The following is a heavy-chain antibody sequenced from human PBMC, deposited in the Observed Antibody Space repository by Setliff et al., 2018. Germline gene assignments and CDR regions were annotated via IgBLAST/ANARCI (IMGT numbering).Heavy chain of an antibody. J-gene: IGHJ4*02. D-gene: IGHD2-21*02. CDR2: ISGYIRDT. CDR3: ARVGVTSTKEYYFDH. V-gene: IGHV1-18*01. Sequence: ASVKVSCKAVGYTFLSYGLGWVRQAPGQGLEWMGWISGYIRDTNYAQKFQGRVTMTTDTSTSTTYMELRSLRSDDTAVYYCARVGVTSTKEYYFDHWGQGTLVTVSS. CDR1: GYTFLSYG.